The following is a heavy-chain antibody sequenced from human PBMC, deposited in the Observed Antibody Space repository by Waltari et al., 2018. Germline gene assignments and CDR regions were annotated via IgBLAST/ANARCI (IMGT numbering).Heavy chain of an antibody. J-gene: IGHJ6*02. V-gene: IGHV1-69*13. CDR2: IIPIFGTA. Sequence: QVQLVQSGAEVKKPGSSVKVSCKASGGTFSSYAISWVRQAPGQGLEWMGGIIPIFGTANYEQKFQGRVTITADESTSTADMGLSSLGAEDTAVYYCAKGLVGATTYYYYGMDVWGQGTTVTVSS. CDR3: AKGLVGATTYYYYGMDV. CDR1: GGTFSSYA. D-gene: IGHD1-26*01.